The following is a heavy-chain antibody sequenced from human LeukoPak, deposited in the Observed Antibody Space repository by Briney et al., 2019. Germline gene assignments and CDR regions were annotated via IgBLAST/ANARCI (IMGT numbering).Heavy chain of an antibody. J-gene: IGHJ4*02. D-gene: IGHD5-18*01. CDR1: GFTFSSYA. CDR3: ARDRAVTVYFDY. V-gene: IGHV3-30*01. CDR2: ISYDGSNK. Sequence: PGGSLRLSCAASGFTFSSYAMHWVRQAPGKGLEWVAVISYDGSNKYYADSVKGRFTISRDNSKNTLYLQMNSLRAEDTAVYYCARDRAVTVYFDYWGQGTLVTVSS.